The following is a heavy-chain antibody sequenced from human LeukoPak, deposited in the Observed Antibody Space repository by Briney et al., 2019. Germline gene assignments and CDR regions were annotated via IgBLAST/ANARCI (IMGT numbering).Heavy chain of an antibody. Sequence: SVKVSCKASGYTFSSYAISWVRQAPGQGLEWMGGIIPIFGTANYAQKFQGRVTITADESTSTAYMELSSLRSEDTAVYYCARGYYGSGSYYAFDVWGQGTMVTVSS. CDR3: ARGYYGSGSYYAFDV. CDR2: IIPIFGTA. J-gene: IGHJ3*01. D-gene: IGHD3-10*01. V-gene: IGHV1-69*13. CDR1: GYTFSSYA.